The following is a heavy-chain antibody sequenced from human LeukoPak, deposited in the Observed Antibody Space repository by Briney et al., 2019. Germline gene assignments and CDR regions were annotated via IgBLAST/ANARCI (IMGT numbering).Heavy chain of an antibody. CDR1: GLMFSSHG. V-gene: IGHV3-33*01. Sequence: GGSLRLSCAASSGLMFSSHGMHLVRQAPGKGLEWVAVIWYDGSNEYYADSVKGRLTISRDNPKNTLYLQMNSLRAEDTAVYYCARARNNYDSSGYSALDYWGQGTLVTVSS. CDR2: IWYDGSNE. CDR3: ARARNNYDSSGYSALDY. J-gene: IGHJ4*02. D-gene: IGHD3-22*01.